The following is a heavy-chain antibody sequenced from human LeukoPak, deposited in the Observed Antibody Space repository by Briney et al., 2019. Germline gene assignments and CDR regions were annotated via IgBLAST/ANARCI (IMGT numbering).Heavy chain of an antibody. CDR2: IRYDGSNK. J-gene: IGHJ4*02. CDR1: GFTFSSYG. D-gene: IGHD6-19*01. V-gene: IGHV3-30*02. Sequence: PGGSLRLSCAASGFTFSSYGMHWVRQAPGKGLEWVAFIRYDGSNKYYADSVKDRFTISRDNSKNTLYLQMNSLRAEDTAVYYCAKNIAVAGFYLDYWGQGTLVTVSS. CDR3: AKNIAVAGFYLDY.